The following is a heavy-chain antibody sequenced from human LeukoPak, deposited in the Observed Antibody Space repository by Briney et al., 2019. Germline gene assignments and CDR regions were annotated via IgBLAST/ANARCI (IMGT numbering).Heavy chain of an antibody. D-gene: IGHD3-22*01. CDR3: AVYYDSSGYYYDFDY. V-gene: IGHV3-21*01. Sequence: GGSLRLSCAASGFTFSSYSMNWVRQAPGKGLEWVSSISSSSSYIYYADSVKGRFTISRDNAKNSLYLQMNSLRAEDTAVYYCAVYYDSSGYYYDFDYWGQGTLVTVSS. CDR1: GFTFSSYS. CDR2: ISSSSSYI. J-gene: IGHJ4*02.